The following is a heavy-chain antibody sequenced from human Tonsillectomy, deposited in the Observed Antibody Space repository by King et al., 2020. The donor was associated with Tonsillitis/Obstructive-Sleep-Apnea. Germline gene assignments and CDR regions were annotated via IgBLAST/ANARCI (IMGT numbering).Heavy chain of an antibody. Sequence: QLVQSGGGLVQPGRSLRLSCAASGFTFDDYAMHWVRQAPGKGLEWVSGISWNSGSIGYADSVKGRFTISRDNAKNSLYLQMNSLRAEDTALYYCAKDGGVAGGLDYFDYWGQGTLVTVSS. V-gene: IGHV3-9*01. D-gene: IGHD6-19*01. CDR2: ISWNSGSI. CDR3: AKDGGVAGGLDYFDY. CDR1: GFTFDDYA. J-gene: IGHJ4*02.